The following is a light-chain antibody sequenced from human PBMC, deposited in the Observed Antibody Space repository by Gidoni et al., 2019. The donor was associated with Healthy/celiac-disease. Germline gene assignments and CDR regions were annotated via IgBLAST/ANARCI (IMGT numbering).Light chain of an antibody. Sequence: DIHMTQSPSSLSASVGDRVTITCRASQSISSYLNWYQQKPGKDPKLLIYAASSLQSGVPSRFSGSGSGTDFTLTISSLQPEDFATYYCQQSYSTWTFGQGTKVEIK. J-gene: IGKJ1*01. CDR1: QSISSY. CDR3: QQSYSTWT. CDR2: AAS. V-gene: IGKV1-39*01.